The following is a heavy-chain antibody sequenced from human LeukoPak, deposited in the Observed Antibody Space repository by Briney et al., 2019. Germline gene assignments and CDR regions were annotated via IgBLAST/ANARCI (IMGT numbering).Heavy chain of an antibody. CDR1: GGSFSGYY. Sequence: PSETLSLTCAVSGGSFSGYYWTWIRQPPGKGLEWIGEINHSGSANYNPSLKSRVTISVDTSKNQFSLKLSSVTAADTAVYYCARGLGYSSGWLLRYYFDYWGQGTLVTVSS. CDR2: INHSGSA. CDR3: ARGLGYSSGWLLRYYFDY. V-gene: IGHV4-34*01. J-gene: IGHJ4*02. D-gene: IGHD6-19*01.